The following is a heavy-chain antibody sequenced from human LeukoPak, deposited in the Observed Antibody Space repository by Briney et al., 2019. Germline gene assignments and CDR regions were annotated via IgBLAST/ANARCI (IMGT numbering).Heavy chain of an antibody. Sequence: GGSLRLSCVASGFTVSANYMSWVRQAPGKGLEGVALIGSGGDTIYYADSVKGRFTISRDNAKNSLFLQMNSLREEDTAVYFCARKLALWGQGTLVTVSS. CDR3: ARKLAL. V-gene: IGHV3-11*04. CDR1: GFTVSANY. J-gene: IGHJ4*02. CDR2: IGSGGDTI.